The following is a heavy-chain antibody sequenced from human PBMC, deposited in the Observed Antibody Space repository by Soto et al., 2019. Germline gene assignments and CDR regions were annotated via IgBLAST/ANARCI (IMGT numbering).Heavy chain of an antibody. D-gene: IGHD2-2*01. J-gene: IGHJ6*03. Sequence: ASVKVSCKASGYTFTSYDINWVRQATGQGLEWMGWMNPNSGNTGYAQKFQGRVTMTRNTSISTAYMELSSLRSEDTAVYYCARRGVAVVVPAARYYYYMDVWGKGTTVTVS. V-gene: IGHV1-8*01. CDR1: GYTFTSYD. CDR2: MNPNSGNT. CDR3: ARRGVAVVVPAARYYYYMDV.